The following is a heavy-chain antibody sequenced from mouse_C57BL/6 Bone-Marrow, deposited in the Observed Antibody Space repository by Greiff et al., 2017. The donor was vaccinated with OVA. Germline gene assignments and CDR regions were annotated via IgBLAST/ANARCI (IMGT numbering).Heavy chain of an antibody. V-gene: IGHV5-17*01. J-gene: IGHJ4*01. Sequence: EVHLVESGGGLVKPGGSLKLSCAASGFTFSDYGMHWVRQAPEKGLEWVAYISSGSSTIYYADTVKGRFTISRDNAKNTLFLQMTSLRSEDTAMYYCARRITTVAYYAMDYWGQGTSVTVSS. CDR1: GFTFSDYG. CDR3: ARRITTVAYYAMDY. CDR2: ISSGSSTI. D-gene: IGHD1-1*01.